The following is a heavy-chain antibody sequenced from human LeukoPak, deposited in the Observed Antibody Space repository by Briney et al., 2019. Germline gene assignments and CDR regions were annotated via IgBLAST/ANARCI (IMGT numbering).Heavy chain of an antibody. V-gene: IGHV4-34*01. CDR2: INHSGST. Sequence: SETLSLTCAVYGGSFSGYYWGWIRQPPGKGLEWSEEINHSGSTNYNPSLKSRVTISVDTSKNQFSLKLSSVTAADTAVYYCARGRAAAAYWGQGTLVTVPS. D-gene: IGHD6-13*01. CDR3: ARGRAAAAY. J-gene: IGHJ4*02. CDR1: GGSFSGYY.